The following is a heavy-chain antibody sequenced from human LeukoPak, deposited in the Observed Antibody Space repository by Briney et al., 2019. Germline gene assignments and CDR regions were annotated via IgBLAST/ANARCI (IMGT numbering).Heavy chain of an antibody. J-gene: IGHJ4*02. CDR2: IDSDGSST. CDR1: GFTFNNYW. Sequence: GGSLRLSCAASGFTFNNYWMHWVRQAPGKGLVWVSRIDSDGSSTRYADAVKGRFTISRDNAKNTLYLQMNSLRAEDTAIYYCVKGGGPRGFDYWGQGILVTVSS. CDR3: VKGGGPRGFDY. V-gene: IGHV3-74*01. D-gene: IGHD3-10*01.